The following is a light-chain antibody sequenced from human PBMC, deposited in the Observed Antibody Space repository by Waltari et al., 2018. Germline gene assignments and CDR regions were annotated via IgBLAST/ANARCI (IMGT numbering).Light chain of an antibody. V-gene: IGKV1-39*01. Sequence: DIKMTQSPSSLSASVGDRVTITCRSSQSIRSYLNWYQQKPGKAPKLLIYAASSLQSGVPSRFSGSGSGTDFTLTISSLQPEDFATYYCQQSYSTLPMYTFGQGTKLEIK. CDR1: QSIRSY. CDR3: QQSYSTLPMYT. J-gene: IGKJ2*01. CDR2: AAS.